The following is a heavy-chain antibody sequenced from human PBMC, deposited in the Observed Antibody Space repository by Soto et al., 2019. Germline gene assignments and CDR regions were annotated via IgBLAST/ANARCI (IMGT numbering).Heavy chain of an antibody. CDR3: ARHIGVTGTRGFDY. CDR2: VVHWGTT. J-gene: IGHJ4*02. Sequence: QVQLQQSGPGLVKPSETLSLTCAVSGASINDNNWWSWVRQTPGKGLEWIGEVVHWGTTNYNPSLRSRVTISMDKPNNQISLTLSSVTAADSALYYCARHIGVTGTRGFDYWGQGTLVNVSS. D-gene: IGHD6-19*01. V-gene: IGHV4-4*02. CDR1: GASINDNNW.